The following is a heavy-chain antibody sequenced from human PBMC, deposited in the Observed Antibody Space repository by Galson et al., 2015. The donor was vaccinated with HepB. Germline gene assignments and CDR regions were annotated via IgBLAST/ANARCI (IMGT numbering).Heavy chain of an antibody. Sequence: LRLSCAASGFTFSSYWMSWVRQAPGKGLEWVANIKQDGSEKYYVDSVKGRFTISRDNAKNSLYLQMSSLKASDTAMYYCARRKDGMDVWGQGTTVTVSS. J-gene: IGHJ6*02. CDR2: IKQDGSEK. CDR1: GFTFSSYW. D-gene: IGHD1-14*01. V-gene: IGHV3-7*03. CDR3: ARRKDGMDV.